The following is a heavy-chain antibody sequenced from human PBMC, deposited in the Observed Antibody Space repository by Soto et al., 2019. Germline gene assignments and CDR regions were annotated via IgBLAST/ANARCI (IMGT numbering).Heavy chain of an antibody. CDR2: ISSSSSYI. D-gene: IGHD1-26*01. CDR1: GFTFSSYS. V-gene: IGHV3-21*04. Sequence: GGSLRLSCAASGFTFSSYSMNWVRQAPGKGLEWVSSISSSSSYIYYADSVKGRFTISRDNAKNSLYLQMNSLRAEDTAVYYCAIRLTSGSYYAFDIWGQGTMVTVS. J-gene: IGHJ3*02. CDR3: AIRLTSGSYYAFDI.